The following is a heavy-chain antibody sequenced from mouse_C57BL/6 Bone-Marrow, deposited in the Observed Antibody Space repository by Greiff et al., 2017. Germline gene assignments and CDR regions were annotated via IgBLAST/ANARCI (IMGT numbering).Heavy chain of an antibody. V-gene: IGHV1-85*01. J-gene: IGHJ1*03. CDR2: IDPRDGST. D-gene: IGHD1-1*01. CDR1: GYTFTGYD. Sequence: QVQLKESGPGLVKPGASVKLSCKASGYTFTGYDINWVKPRPGQGLEWIGWIDPRDGSTKYNEKFKGKATLTVDTYSSTAYMELHSLTSEDSAVYFCARLEFDGSSGDWYFDVWGTGTTVTVSS. CDR3: ARLEFDGSSGDWYFDV.